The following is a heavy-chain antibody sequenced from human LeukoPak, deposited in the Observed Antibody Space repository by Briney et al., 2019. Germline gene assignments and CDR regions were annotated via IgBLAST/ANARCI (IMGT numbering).Heavy chain of an antibody. CDR1: GYTSTSYD. Sequence: ASVKVSCKAPGYTSTSYDTNWVRQATGQGLEWMGWMNPNSGNTGYAQKFQGRVTMARNTSISTAYMELSSLRSEDTAVYYCARGSYYYGSGSPNDYWGQGTLVTVSS. CDR2: MNPNSGNT. V-gene: IGHV1-8*01. J-gene: IGHJ4*02. CDR3: ARGSYYYGSGSPNDY. D-gene: IGHD3-10*01.